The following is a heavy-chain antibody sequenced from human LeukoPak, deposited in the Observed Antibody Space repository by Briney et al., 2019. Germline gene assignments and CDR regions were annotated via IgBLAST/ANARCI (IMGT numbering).Heavy chain of an antibody. J-gene: IGHJ6*03. CDR3: ANGLAASGNFLLRDYYYFIDV. CDR1: GFTFNNYA. V-gene: IGHV3-23*01. CDR2: INGNGAAT. D-gene: IGHD1-26*01. Sequence: GGSLRLSCVASGFTFNNYAMHWVRQAPGKGLERVSTINGNGAATYYADSFKGRFLISRDDSKSTVYLRMNKLRVEDSGLYYCANGLAASGNFLLRDYYYFIDVWGKGTTVIVS.